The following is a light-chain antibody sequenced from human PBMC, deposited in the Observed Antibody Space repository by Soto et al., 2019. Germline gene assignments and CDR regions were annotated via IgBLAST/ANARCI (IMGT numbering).Light chain of an antibody. CDR3: QQTFSVTPLT. Sequence: DIQMTQSPSSLSASVGDTVTISCRASQSIRAYLNWYQHKPGKAPKLLIYGATSLHNGVPSRFSGSGSGTDFSLTISSLQPEDFATYYCQQTFSVTPLTFGGGTKVDIK. V-gene: IGKV1-39*01. CDR1: QSIRAY. CDR2: GAT. J-gene: IGKJ4*01.